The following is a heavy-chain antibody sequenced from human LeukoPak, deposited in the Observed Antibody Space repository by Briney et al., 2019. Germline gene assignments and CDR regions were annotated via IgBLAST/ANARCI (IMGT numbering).Heavy chain of an antibody. CDR1: GFTFSSYA. CDR2: ISYDGSNK. J-gene: IGHJ6*02. CDR3: ARDTLYYDILTGYRYYYYGMDV. D-gene: IGHD3-9*01. V-gene: IGHV3-30-3*01. Sequence: GGSLRLSCAASGFTFSSYAMHWVRQAPGKGLEWVAVISYDGSNKYYADSVKGRFTISSDNSKNTLYLQMNSLRAEDTAVYYCARDTLYYDILTGYRYYYYGMDVWGQGTTVTVSS.